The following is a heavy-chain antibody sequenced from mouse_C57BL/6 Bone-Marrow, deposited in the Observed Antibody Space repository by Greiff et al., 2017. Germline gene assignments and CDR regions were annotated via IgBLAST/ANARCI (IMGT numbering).Heavy chain of an antibody. J-gene: IGHJ4*01. CDR3: AIITTVVAHYYAMDY. D-gene: IGHD1-1*01. Sequence: QVQLQQSVAELVRPGSSVKLSCKASGYTFTSYWMDWVKQRPGQGLEWIGNIYPSDSETHYNQKFKDKATLTVDKSSSTAYMQLSSLTSEDSAVYYCAIITTVVAHYYAMDYWGQGTSVTVSS. CDR2: IYPSDSET. CDR1: GYTFTSYW. V-gene: IGHV1-61*01.